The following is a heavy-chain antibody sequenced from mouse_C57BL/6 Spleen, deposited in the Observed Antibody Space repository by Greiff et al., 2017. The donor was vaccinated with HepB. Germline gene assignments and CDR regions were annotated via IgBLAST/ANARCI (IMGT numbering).Heavy chain of an antibody. V-gene: IGHV5-4*01. CDR2: ISDGGSYT. D-gene: IGHD2-13*01. CDR1: GFTFSSYV. CDR3: DKIYEDYDPMDH. J-gene: IGHJ4*01. Sequence: EVQLLQSGGGLVKPGGSLKVSCAASGFTFSSYVMSWVRQTPEKRLEWVATISDGGSYTYYPDNVKGRFTISRDNAKNNLYLHMSHLKSEDTAMYYCDKIYEDYDPMDHWGQGTPATVSS.